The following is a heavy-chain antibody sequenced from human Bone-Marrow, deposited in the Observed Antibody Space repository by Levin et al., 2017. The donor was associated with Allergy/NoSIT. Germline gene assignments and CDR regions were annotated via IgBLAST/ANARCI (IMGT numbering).Heavy chain of an antibody. CDR1: RFTFNTYA. Sequence: ASVKVSCTDSRFTFNTYAMSWVRQAPGKGLEWVSAISGAAGRTHYADSVKGRFTISRDNSKNTLYLELSSLRAEDTAVYYCASFAAGSLYYGLDVWGQGTTVTVSS. CDR3: ASFAAGSLYYGLDV. D-gene: IGHD6-13*01. J-gene: IGHJ6*02. V-gene: IGHV3-23*01. CDR2: ISGAAGRT.